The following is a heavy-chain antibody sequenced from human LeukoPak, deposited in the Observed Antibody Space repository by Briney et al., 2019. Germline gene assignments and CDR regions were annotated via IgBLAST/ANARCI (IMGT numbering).Heavy chain of an antibody. Sequence: SETLSLTCTVSGGSISSYYWSWIRQPPGKGLEWIGYIYYSGSTNYNPSLKSRVTISVDTSKNQFSLNPSSVTAADKAVYYCARSESRYYGSGSYFSWGQGTLVTVSS. D-gene: IGHD3-10*01. CDR1: GGSISSYY. J-gene: IGHJ5*02. V-gene: IGHV4-59*01. CDR3: ARSESRYYGSGSYFS. CDR2: IYYSGST.